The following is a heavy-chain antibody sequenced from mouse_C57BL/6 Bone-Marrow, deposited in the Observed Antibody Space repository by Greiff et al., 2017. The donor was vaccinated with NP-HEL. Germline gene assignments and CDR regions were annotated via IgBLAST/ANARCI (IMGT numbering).Heavy chain of an antibody. D-gene: IGHD2-1*01. CDR2: IHPNSGST. Sequence: VQLQQPGAELVKPGASVKLSCTASGYTFTSYWMHWVKQRPGQGLEWIGMIHPNSGSTNYNEKFKSKATLTVDKSSSAAYMQLSSLTSEDSAVYYCAWGNSAWVAYWGQGTLVAVTA. CDR1: GYTFTSYW. V-gene: IGHV1-64*01. CDR3: AWGNSAWVAY. J-gene: IGHJ3*01.